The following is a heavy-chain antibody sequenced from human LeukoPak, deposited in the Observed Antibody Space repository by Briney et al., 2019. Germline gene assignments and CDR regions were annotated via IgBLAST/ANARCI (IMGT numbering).Heavy chain of an antibody. J-gene: IGHJ4*02. D-gene: IGHD5-18*01. Sequence: SETLSLTCTVAGGSISSYYWSWVRQPPGKGLEWIGFVYYTGSTNYSPSLKSRVTISVDTSKNQFSLKVSSVTAADTAVYYCARGIQLWLSYDYWGQGTLVTVSS. CDR3: ARGIQLWLSYDY. V-gene: IGHV4-59*12. CDR2: VYYTGST. CDR1: GGSISSYY.